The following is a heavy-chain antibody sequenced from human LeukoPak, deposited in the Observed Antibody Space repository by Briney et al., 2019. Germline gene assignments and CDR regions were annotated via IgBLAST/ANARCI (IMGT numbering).Heavy chain of an antibody. CDR3: ARGLYSSGWWDYMDV. D-gene: IGHD6-19*01. CDR1: GDSISTSSYY. CDR2: IYYSGST. J-gene: IGHJ6*03. Sequence: ASETLSLTCSVSGDSISTSSYYWGWIRQPPGKGLEWIGTIYYSGSTYYNPSLTSRVTISVDTSKNQFSLKLSSVTAADTAVYYCARGLYSSGWWDYMDVWGKGTTVTVSS. V-gene: IGHV4-39*01.